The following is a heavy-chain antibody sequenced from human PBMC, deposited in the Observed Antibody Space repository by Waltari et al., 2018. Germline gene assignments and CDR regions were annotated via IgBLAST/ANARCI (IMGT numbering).Heavy chain of an antibody. J-gene: IGHJ1*01. CDR2: SYYSGST. Sequence: QVQLQESGPGLVKPSETLSLTCTVSGGSISSYYWSWIRPPPGNGLEWIGYSYYSGSTNYNPSLKSRVTISVDTSKNQFSLKLSSVTAADTAVYYCASSFDSSGFEYFQHWGQGTLVTVSS. CDR1: GGSISSYY. D-gene: IGHD3-22*01. CDR3: ASSFDSSGFEYFQH. V-gene: IGHV4-59*01.